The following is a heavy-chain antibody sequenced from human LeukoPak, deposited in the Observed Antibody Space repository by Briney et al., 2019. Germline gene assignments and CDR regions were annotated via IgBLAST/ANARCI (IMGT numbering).Heavy chain of an antibody. CDR1: GYSISSGYY. D-gene: IGHD1-26*01. Sequence: SETLSLTCTVSGYSISSGYYWGWIRQPPGKGLEWIGSIYHSGSTYYNPSLKSRVTISVDTSKNQFSLKLSSVTAADTAVYYCASSMGAYSAFDIWDQGTMVTVSS. CDR3: ASSMGAYSAFDI. V-gene: IGHV4-38-2*02. CDR2: IYHSGST. J-gene: IGHJ3*02.